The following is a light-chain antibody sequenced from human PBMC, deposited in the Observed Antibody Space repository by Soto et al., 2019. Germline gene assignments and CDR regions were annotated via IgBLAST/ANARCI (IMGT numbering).Light chain of an antibody. V-gene: IGLV1-44*01. Sequence: QSVLTQPPSVSGTPGQRVTMSCSGRSSNIGSNSVSWYQQFPGTAPKLLIYNNDQRPSGVPDRFSGSKSGTSASLAISGLQSDDEAAYYCAAWDDSRTGPVFGGGTQLTVL. CDR2: NND. CDR1: SSNIGSNS. CDR3: AAWDDSRTGPV. J-gene: IGLJ7*01.